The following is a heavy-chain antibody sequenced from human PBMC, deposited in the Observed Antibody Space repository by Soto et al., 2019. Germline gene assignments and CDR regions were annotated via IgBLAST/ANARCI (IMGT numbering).Heavy chain of an antibody. J-gene: IGHJ4*02. Sequence: ATGQGLEWIGWMNPYSGDTGYAQNFQGRVTMTRDTSINTAYMEMPSLTSDDTAVYYCARSSPVPVGHWGQGAPVTVSS. V-gene: IGHV1-8*01. CDR3: ARSSPVPVGH. D-gene: IGHD1-26*01. CDR2: MNPYSGDT.